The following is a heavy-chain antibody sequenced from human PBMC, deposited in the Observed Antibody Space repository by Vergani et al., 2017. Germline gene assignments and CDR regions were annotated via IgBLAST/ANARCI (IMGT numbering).Heavy chain of an antibody. D-gene: IGHD3-22*01. J-gene: IGHJ4*02. CDR1: GFTFSSYS. CDR3: AKDPYDSSGYWIDY. V-gene: IGHV3-21*04. Sequence: EVQLVESGGGLVKPGGSLRLSCAASGFTFSSYSMNWVRQAPGKGLEWVSSISSSSSYIYYADSVKGRFTISRDNAKNSLYLQMNSLRAEDTAVYYCAKDPYDSSGYWIDYWGQGTLVTVSS. CDR2: ISSSSSYI.